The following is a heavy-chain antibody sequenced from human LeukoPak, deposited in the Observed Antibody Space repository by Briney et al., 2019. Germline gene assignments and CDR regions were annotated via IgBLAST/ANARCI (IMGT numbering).Heavy chain of an antibody. CDR2: IKASSHGGTT. J-gene: IGHJ4*02. V-gene: IGHV3-49*04. D-gene: IGHD6-13*01. CDR1: GFTFGSHT. Sequence: GRSLTLSCTISGFTFGSHTMHWVRHPPGGGRGWVGFIKASSHGGTTEYAASVKGRFTISRDDSKSIAHLQMNSLKTEDTAVYYCTRGPGDTDSWYYFDYWGQGTLVTVSS. CDR3: TRGPGDTDSWYYFDY.